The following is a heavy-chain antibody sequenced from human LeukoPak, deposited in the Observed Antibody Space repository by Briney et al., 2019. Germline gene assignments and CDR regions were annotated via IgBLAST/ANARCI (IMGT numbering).Heavy chain of an antibody. V-gene: IGHV3-30*02. CDR1: GFTFSSYG. CDR3: AKDRDPVRATYYFDY. D-gene: IGHD1-26*01. CDR2: IRYDGSNK. Sequence: GGSLRLSCAASGFTFSSYGMHWVRQAPGKGLEWLAFIRYDGSNKYYADSVKGRFTISRDNSKNTLYLQMNSLRAEDTAVYYCAKDRDPVRATYYFDYWGQGTLVTVSS. J-gene: IGHJ4*02.